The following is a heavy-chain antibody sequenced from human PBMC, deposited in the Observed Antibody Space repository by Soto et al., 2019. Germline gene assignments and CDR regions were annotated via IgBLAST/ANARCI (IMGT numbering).Heavy chain of an antibody. Sequence: QVQLVQSGAEVKKPGSSVKVSCSASGGTFGSHTISWVRQAPGQGLEWMGRIIPLYGAATYAQNFQGRVSITADKSTSTAYMELSGLRSEDTAVYFCARDLRDCYNSDADWHLDLWGRGTLVTVSS. J-gene: IGHJ2*01. D-gene: IGHD2-21*01. V-gene: IGHV1-69*08. CDR1: GGTFGSHT. CDR2: IIPLYGAA. CDR3: ARDLRDCYNSDADWHLDL.